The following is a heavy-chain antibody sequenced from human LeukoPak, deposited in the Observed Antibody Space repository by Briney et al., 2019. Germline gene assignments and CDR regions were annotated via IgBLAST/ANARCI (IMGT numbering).Heavy chain of an antibody. Sequence: PGASLRLFRAASGFTLNRYAMRWVPQAPGKGLEWVSAIIGSGGSTYYADAVKGRFTISRDNSKNTLYLQVNSLRAGDTAVDYCAKAGAYYFYGTDVWGQGTTVTVS. CDR3: AKAGAYYFYGTDV. CDR2: IIGSGGST. CDR1: GFTLNRYA. V-gene: IGHV3-23*01. J-gene: IGHJ6*02.